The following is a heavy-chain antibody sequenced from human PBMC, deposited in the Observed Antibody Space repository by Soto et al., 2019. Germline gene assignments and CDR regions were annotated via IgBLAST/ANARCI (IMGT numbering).Heavy chain of an antibody. Sequence: SETLSLTCAVYGGSFSDYFWSWIRQPPGKGLEWIGEINHSGSTNHNPSLKSRVTISVDTPKNQFSLKLSSVTAADTAVYYCARPKKYNSGWYGGYFFDYWGQGTRVTVSS. V-gene: IGHV4-34*01. CDR1: GGSFSDYF. CDR3: ARPKKYNSGWYGGYFFDY. J-gene: IGHJ4*02. D-gene: IGHD6-19*01. CDR2: INHSGST.